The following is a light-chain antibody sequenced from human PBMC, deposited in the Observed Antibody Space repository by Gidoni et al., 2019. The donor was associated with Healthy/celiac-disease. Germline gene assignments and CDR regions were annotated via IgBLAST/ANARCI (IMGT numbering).Light chain of an antibody. CDR2: GAS. CDR3: QQYNNWPPSIT. CDR1: QSVSSN. V-gene: IGKV3-15*01. Sequence: DIVMTQSPATMSVSPGETATLSCRASQSVSSNLAWYQQTPGQAPRLLIYGASTRATGIPARFSGSGSGTEFTLTISSLQSEDFAVYYCQQYNNWPPSITFGQGTRLEIK. J-gene: IGKJ5*01.